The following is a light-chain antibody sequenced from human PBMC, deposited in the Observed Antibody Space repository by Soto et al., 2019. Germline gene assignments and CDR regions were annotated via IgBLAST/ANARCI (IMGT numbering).Light chain of an antibody. CDR3: QQSDDFIT. V-gene: IGKV1-33*01. Sequence: DIQMTQSPSSLSASVGDRVTITCQASQDIKNYLNWYQQKPGKAPKLLIYEASNLETGVPSRFIGSGSGRNFTFSISSLQPEDIATYYCQQSDDFITFGGGTRIEIK. CDR2: EAS. CDR1: QDIKNY. J-gene: IGKJ4*01.